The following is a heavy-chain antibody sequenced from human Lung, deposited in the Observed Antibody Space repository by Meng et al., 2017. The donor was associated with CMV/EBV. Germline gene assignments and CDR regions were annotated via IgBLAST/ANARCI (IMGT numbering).Heavy chain of an antibody. J-gene: IGHJ6*02. D-gene: IGHD3-3*01. CDR2: ISGSGSTI. Sequence: RISCVASGFTFSSYGVSWVRQAPGKGLEWVSYISGSGSTIYYADSVKGRFTISRDNAKNSLHLQMNSLRAEDTAVYYCARDPLYDLGNFYYYGMDVWXQGTTVTVSS. V-gene: IGHV3-48*03. CDR3: ARDPLYDLGNFYYYGMDV. CDR1: GFTFSSYG.